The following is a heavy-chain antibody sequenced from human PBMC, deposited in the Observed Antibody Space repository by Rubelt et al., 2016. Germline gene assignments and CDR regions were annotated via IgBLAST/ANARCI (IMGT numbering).Heavy chain of an antibody. V-gene: IGHV1-46*01. CDR2: INPSGGSR. CDR3: ASELGGVRVDFDY. J-gene: IGHJ4*02. CDR1: GYTFTRYY. D-gene: IGHD3-16*01. Sequence: KPGASVKVSCKASGYTFTRYYIHWVRQAPGQGLEWMGIINPSGGSRSYAQKFQGRVTMTRDTSTSTVYMELSSLRSEDTAVYYCASELGGVRVDFDYWGQGTLVTVSS.